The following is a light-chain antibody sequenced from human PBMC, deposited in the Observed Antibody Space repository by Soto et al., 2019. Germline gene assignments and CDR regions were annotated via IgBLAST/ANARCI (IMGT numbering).Light chain of an antibody. Sequence: QSVLTQPASVSGSPGQSITISCTGTSSDVGNYNYVSWYQHHPGKAPKLMIYDVSNRPSGVSNRFSGSKSGNTASLTISGLQAEDDADYYCSSYTSSSTPCVFGTGTKVTVL. CDR1: SSDVGNYNY. V-gene: IGLV2-14*03. J-gene: IGLJ1*01. CDR2: DVS. CDR3: SSYTSSSTPCV.